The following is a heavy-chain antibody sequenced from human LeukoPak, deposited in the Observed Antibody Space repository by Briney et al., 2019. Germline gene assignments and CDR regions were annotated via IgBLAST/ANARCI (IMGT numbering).Heavy chain of an antibody. Sequence: ASVKASCKASGYTFTSYYMHWVRQAPGQGLEWMGIINPSGGSTSYAQKFQGRVTMTRDTSTSTVYMELSSLRSEDTAVYYCARDSDTDLYYYGMDVWGQGTTVTVSS. CDR1: GYTFTSYY. V-gene: IGHV1-46*01. CDR2: INPSGGST. J-gene: IGHJ6*02. CDR3: ARDSDTDLYYYGMDV.